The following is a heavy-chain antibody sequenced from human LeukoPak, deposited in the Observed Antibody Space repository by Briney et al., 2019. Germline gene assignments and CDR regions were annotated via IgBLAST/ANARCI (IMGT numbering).Heavy chain of an antibody. Sequence: GGSLRLSCVASGFPFSAFSTNWVRQAPGKGLEWVSYISAGTSAIYYADSVKGRFTISRDNSKNTLYLQMNSLRAEDTAIYYCTKGSVLTIFGMAWHAFDIWGQGTMVTVSP. CDR1: GFPFSAFS. CDR2: ISAGTSAI. V-gene: IGHV3-48*01. D-gene: IGHD3-3*01. J-gene: IGHJ3*02. CDR3: TKGSVLTIFGMAWHAFDI.